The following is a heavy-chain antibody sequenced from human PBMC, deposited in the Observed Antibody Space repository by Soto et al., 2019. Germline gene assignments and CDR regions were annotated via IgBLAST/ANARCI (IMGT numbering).Heavy chain of an antibody. CDR2: IYHSGST. V-gene: IGHV4-30-2*03. CDR1: GGSISSGGYS. J-gene: IGHJ4*02. CDR3: ARHLGEAYFDY. Sequence: SETLSLTCAVSGGSISSGGYSWSWIRQPPGKGLEWIGYIYHSGSTYYNPSLKSRVTISVDTSKNHFSLKLSSVAATDTAVYYCARHLGEAYFDYWGQGTLVTVSS.